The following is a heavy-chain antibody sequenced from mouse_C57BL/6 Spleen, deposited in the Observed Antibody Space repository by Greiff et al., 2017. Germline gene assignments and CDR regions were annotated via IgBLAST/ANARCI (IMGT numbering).Heavy chain of an antibody. Sequence: EVQLPQSGAELVKPGASVKLSCTASGFNIKDYYMHWVKQRPEQGLEWIGRIDPEDGETKYAPKFQGKATITANTSSNTAYLQLSSLTSEDTAVYYSASNYYGGSYGGGDAIDYWGQGTSVTVSS. J-gene: IGHJ4*01. CDR3: ASNYYGGSYGGGDAIDY. D-gene: IGHD1-1*01. V-gene: IGHV14-2*01. CDR1: GFNIKDYY. CDR2: IDPEDGET.